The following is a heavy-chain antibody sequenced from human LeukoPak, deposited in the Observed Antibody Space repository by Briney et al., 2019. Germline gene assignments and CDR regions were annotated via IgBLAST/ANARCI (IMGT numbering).Heavy chain of an antibody. CDR3: ARDSRWSGYSSFDY. CDR1: GYTFTGYY. V-gene: IGHV1-2*02. Sequence: ASVKVSCKASGYTFTGYYMHWVRQAPGQGLEWMGWINPNSGGTNYAQKFQGRVTMTRDTSISTAYMELRSLRSDDTAVYYCARDSRWSGYSSFDYWGQGTLVTVSS. D-gene: IGHD3/OR15-3a*01. J-gene: IGHJ4*02. CDR2: INPNSGGT.